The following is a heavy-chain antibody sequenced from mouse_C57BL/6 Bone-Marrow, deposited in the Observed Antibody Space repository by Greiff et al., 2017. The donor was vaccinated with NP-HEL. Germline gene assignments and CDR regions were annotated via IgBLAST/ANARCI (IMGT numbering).Heavy chain of an antibody. CDR3: AGFIYDGYGGFAY. J-gene: IGHJ3*01. Sequence: VKLVESGAELARPGASVKLSCKASGYTFTSYGISWVKQRTGQGLEWIGEIYPRSGNTYYNEKFKGKATLTADKSSSTAYMELRSLTSEDSAVYFCAGFIYDGYGGFAYWGQGTLVTVSA. V-gene: IGHV1-81*01. CDR1: GYTFTSYG. D-gene: IGHD2-3*01. CDR2: IYPRSGNT.